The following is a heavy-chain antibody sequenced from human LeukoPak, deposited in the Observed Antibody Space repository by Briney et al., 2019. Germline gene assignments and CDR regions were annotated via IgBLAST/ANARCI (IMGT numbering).Heavy chain of an antibody. CDR3: TRDSSGYYYRYFDY. D-gene: IGHD3-22*01. Sequence: GGSLRLSCTASGFTFGDYAMSWVRQAPGKGLEWVGFIRSKAYGGTTEYAASVKGRFTISRADSKSIAYLQMNSLKTEDTAVYYCTRDSSGYYYRYFDYWGQGTLVTVSS. J-gene: IGHJ4*02. CDR2: IRSKAYGGTT. CDR1: GFTFGDYA. V-gene: IGHV3-49*04.